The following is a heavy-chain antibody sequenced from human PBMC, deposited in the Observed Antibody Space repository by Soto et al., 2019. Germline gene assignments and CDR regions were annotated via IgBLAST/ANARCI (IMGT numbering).Heavy chain of an antibody. Sequence: GGSLRLSCAASGFTFSSYEMNWVRQAPGKGLEWVSYISSSGSTIYYADSVKGRFTISRDNAKNSLYLQMNRLRAEDTAVYYCARVLYSSSWYFDYWGQGTLVTVSS. V-gene: IGHV3-48*03. D-gene: IGHD6-13*01. CDR1: GFTFSSYE. CDR3: ARVLYSSSWYFDY. CDR2: ISSSGSTI. J-gene: IGHJ4*02.